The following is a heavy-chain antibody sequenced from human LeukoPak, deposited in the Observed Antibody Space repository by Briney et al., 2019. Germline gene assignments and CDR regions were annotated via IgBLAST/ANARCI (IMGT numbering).Heavy chain of an antibody. D-gene: IGHD3-22*01. J-gene: IGHJ5*02. CDR3: ARHDSWAGWFDP. Sequence: GGSLRLSCAASGFTLSDNYMSWVGQAPGKGLEGGSVIYSGGTTYSPDSVTGGSTISRDNSKNTLYLQMNSLRPEDTAVYYCARHDSWAGWFDPWGQGTLVTVSS. CDR2: IYSGGTT. V-gene: IGHV3-53*01. CDR1: GFTLSDNY.